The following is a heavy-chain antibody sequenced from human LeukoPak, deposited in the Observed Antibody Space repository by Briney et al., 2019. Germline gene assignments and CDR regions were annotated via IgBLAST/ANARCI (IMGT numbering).Heavy chain of an antibody. CDR2: INPNSGGT. V-gene: IGHV1-2*02. Sequence: GASVKVSCKASGYTFTGYYMHWVRQAPGQGLEWMGWINPNSGGTNYALKFQGRVTMTRDTSISTAYMELSRLRSDDTAVYYCARDRITGTTGFDPWGQGTLVTVSS. J-gene: IGHJ5*02. CDR1: GYTFTGYY. D-gene: IGHD1-7*01. CDR3: ARDRITGTTGFDP.